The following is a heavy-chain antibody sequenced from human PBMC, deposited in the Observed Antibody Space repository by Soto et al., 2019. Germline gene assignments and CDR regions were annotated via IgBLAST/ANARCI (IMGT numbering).Heavy chain of an antibody. V-gene: IGHV3-7*03. Sequence: GGSLRLSCAASGFTFRSNWMSWVRQAPGKGLEWVANIKQDGSEKYYVDSVKGRFTISRDNAKNSLYLQMNSLRAEDTAVYYGAPSGGGWLQPPVWAQATLVTVSS. D-gene: IGHD5-12*01. CDR3: APSGGGWLQPPV. CDR1: GFTFRSNW. J-gene: IGHJ4*02. CDR2: IKQDGSEK.